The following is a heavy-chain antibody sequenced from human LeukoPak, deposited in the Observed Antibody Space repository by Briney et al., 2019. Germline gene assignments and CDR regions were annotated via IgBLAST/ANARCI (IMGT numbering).Heavy chain of an antibody. J-gene: IGHJ2*01. CDR2: IYYSGST. CDR3: ARRDLFYWYFDL. V-gene: IGHV4-59*08. D-gene: IGHD2-21*01. Sequence: SETLSLTCTVSGGSISSYYWSWIRQPPGKGLEWIGYIYYSGSTNYNPSLKSRVTISVDTSKNQFSLKPSSVTAADTAVYYCARRDLFYWYFDLWGRGTLVTVSS. CDR1: GGSISSYY.